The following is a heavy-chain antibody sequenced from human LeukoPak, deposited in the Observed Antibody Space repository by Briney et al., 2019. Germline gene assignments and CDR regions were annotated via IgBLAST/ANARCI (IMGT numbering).Heavy chain of an antibody. D-gene: IGHD4-17*01. J-gene: IGHJ4*02. V-gene: IGHV3-21*01. CDR1: GFTFSSYS. CDR3: ARERGPTVFDY. Sequence: GGSLRLSCAASGFTFSSYSMNWVRQAPGKGLEWVPSISSSSSYIYYADSVKGRFTISRDNAKNSLYLQMNSLRAEDTAVYYCARERGPTVFDYWGQGTLVTVSS. CDR2: ISSSSSYI.